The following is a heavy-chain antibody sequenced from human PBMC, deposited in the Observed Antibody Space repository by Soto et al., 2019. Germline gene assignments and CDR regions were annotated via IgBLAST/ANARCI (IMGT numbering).Heavy chain of an antibody. CDR2: IKSKTDGGTT. CDR1: GFTFSNAW. CDR3: ATPWGYDSSGFFDY. V-gene: IGHV3-15*01. J-gene: IGHJ4*02. Sequence: GGSLRLSCAASGFTFSNAWMSWVRQAPGKGLEWVGRIKSKTDGGTTDYAAPVKGRFTISRDDSKNTLYLQMNSLKTEDSSVYYCATPWGYDSSGFFDYWGQGTLVTVSS. D-gene: IGHD3-22*01.